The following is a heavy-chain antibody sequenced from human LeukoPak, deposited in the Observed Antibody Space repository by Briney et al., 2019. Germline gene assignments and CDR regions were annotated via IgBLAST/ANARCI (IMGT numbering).Heavy chain of an antibody. D-gene: IGHD4-17*01. CDR2: IKQDGSEK. J-gene: IGHJ4*02. V-gene: IGHV3-7*01. CDR1: GFTLSSYW. CDR3: ATSGGYGDYVVDY. Sequence: PGGSLRLSCAASGFTLSSYWMSWVRQAPGKGLEWVANIKQDGSEKYYVDSVKGRFTISRDNAKNTLYLQMNSLRAEDTAVYYCATSGGYGDYVVDYWGQGTLVTVSS.